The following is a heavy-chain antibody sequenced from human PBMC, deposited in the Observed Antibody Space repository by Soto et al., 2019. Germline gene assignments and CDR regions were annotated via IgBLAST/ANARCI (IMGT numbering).Heavy chain of an antibody. D-gene: IGHD3-10*01. CDR2: ISYDGSNK. Sequence: QLGGSLRLSCAASGFTFSSYGMHWVRQAPGKGLEWVAVISYDGSNKYYADSVKGRFTISRDNSKNTLYLQMNSLRAEDTAVYYCAKDLGVRGVILMDVWGQGTTVTVSS. V-gene: IGHV3-30*18. J-gene: IGHJ6*02. CDR1: GFTFSSYG. CDR3: AKDLGVRGVILMDV.